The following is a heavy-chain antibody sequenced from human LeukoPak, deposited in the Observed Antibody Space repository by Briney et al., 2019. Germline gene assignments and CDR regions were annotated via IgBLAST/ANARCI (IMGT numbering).Heavy chain of an antibody. Sequence: SETLSLTCAVYGGSFSGYYWSWIRQPPGKGLEWIGEINHSGSTNYNPSLKSRVTISVDRSKNQFSLKLSSVTAADTAVYYCARAYYYDSSGYYSAAFDIWGQGTMVTVSS. V-gene: IGHV4-34*01. CDR3: ARAYYYDSSGYYSAAFDI. D-gene: IGHD3-22*01. CDR1: GGSFSGYY. J-gene: IGHJ3*02. CDR2: INHSGST.